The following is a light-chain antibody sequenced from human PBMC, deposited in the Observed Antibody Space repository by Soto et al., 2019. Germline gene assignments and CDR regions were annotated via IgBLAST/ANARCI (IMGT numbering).Light chain of an antibody. CDR2: ASS. CDR1: QSISTY. J-gene: IGKJ1*01. CDR3: QQSFSTPRT. V-gene: IGKV1-39*01. Sequence: IQMTQSPSSLSASVGDRVTITCRSSQSISTYVNWYQQKPGKAPKLLIYASSSLQSGVPSRFTGSGSGTNFTLTIHSLQPEDFATYYCQQSFSTPRTFGPGTRV.